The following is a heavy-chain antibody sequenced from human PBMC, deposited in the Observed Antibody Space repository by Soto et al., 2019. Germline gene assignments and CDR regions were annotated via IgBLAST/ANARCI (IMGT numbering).Heavy chain of an antibody. CDR1: GGSISSSSYY. V-gene: IGHV4-39*01. D-gene: IGHD3-10*01. Sequence: SETLSLTCTVSGGSISSSSYYWGRIRQPPWKGLEWIGSIYYSGCTYYNLSLKSRVTIPVNTSKNQFTLKLSPLTAADTAVYYCAGYGSRIRYDSYYGMDDWGQGXTVTVSS. CDR2: IYYSGCT. CDR3: AGYGSRIRYDSYYGMDD. J-gene: IGHJ6*02.